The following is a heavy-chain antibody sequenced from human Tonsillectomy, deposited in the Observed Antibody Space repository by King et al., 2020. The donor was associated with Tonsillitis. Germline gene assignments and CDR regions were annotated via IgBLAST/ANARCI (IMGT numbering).Heavy chain of an antibody. CDR2: INHTEGT. CDR3: ARGASLLYYDILSGYSEGWFDP. V-gene: IGHV4-34*01. D-gene: IGHD3-9*01. CDR1: GASFSDYY. Sequence: VQLQQWGAGLLKPSETLSITCAIYGASFSDYYWSWIRQPPGKGLEWIGEINHTEGTNYNPSIKNRVIISADTSKNPFSLELWSVTTADTAVYYCARGASLLYYDILSGYSEGWFDPWGQGTLVTVSS. J-gene: IGHJ5*02.